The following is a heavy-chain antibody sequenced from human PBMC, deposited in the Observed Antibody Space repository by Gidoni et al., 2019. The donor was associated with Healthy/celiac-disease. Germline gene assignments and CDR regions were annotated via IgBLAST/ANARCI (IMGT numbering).Heavy chain of an antibody. CDR1: GGSFSGYY. V-gene: IGHV4-34*01. Sequence: QVQLQQWGAGLLKPSETLSLTCAVYGGSFSGYYWSWIRQPPGKGLEWIGEINHRGSTNYNPSLKRRVTISVDTSKNQFSLKLSSVTAADTAVYYCASPTMVRGVSFHYYYYGMDVWGQGTTVTVSS. CDR3: ASPTMVRGVSFHYYYYGMDV. CDR2: INHRGST. J-gene: IGHJ6*02. D-gene: IGHD3-10*01.